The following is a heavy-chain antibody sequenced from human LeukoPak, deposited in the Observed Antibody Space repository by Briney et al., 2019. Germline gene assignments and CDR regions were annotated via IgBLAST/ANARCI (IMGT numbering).Heavy chain of an antibody. J-gene: IGHJ4*02. CDR2: ISYDGSNK. CDR1: GFTFSSYG. CDR3: AKDLYYYDSSVVNY. V-gene: IGHV3-30*18. D-gene: IGHD3-22*01. Sequence: PGRSLRLSCAASGFTFSSYGMHWVRQAPGKGLEWVAVISYDGSNKYYADPVKGRFTISRDNSKNTLYLQMNSLRAEDTAVYYCAKDLYYYDSSVVNYWGQGTLVTVSS.